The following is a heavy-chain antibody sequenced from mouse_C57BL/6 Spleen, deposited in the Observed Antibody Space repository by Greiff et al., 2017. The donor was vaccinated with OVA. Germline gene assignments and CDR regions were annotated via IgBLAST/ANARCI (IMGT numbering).Heavy chain of an antibody. CDR3: ARDTLNFDY. CDR1: GFTFSSYS. CDR2: ISDGGSYT. V-gene: IGHV5-4*01. J-gene: IGHJ2*01. Sequence: EVPLVESGGGLVKPGGSLKLSCAASGFTFSSYSMSWVRQTPEKRLEWVATISDGGSYTYYPANVKGRFTISRDNAKNNLYLQMSHLKSEDTAMYYCARDTLNFDYWGQGTTLTVSS.